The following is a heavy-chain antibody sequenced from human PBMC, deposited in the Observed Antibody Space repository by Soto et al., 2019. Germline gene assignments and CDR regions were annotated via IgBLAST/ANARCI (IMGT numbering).Heavy chain of an antibody. Sequence: QVQLVESGGGVVQPGRSLRLSCAASGFTFSSYGMHWVRQAPGKGLEWVAVIWYDGSNKYYADSVKGRFTISRDNSKNTMYLQMNSLRAEDTAVYYCARDRGKQFDYWGQGTLVTVSS. D-gene: IGHD3-10*01. CDR1: GFTFSSYG. CDR3: ARDRGKQFDY. CDR2: IWYDGSNK. V-gene: IGHV3-33*01. J-gene: IGHJ4*02.